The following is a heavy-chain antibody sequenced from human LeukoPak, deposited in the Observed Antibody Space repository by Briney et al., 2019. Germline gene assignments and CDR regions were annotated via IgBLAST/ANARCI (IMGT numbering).Heavy chain of an antibody. CDR2: ISSSSSTI. CDR3: ARGSREDIYYYYYMDV. D-gene: IGHD2-15*01. J-gene: IGHJ6*03. Sequence: PGGSLRLSCAASGFIFSTYSINWVRQAPGKGLEWVSYISSSSSTIYYADSVKGRFTISRDNAKNSLYLQMNSLRAEDTAVYYCARGSREDIYYYYYMDVWGKGTTVTVSS. CDR1: GFIFSTYS. V-gene: IGHV3-48*01.